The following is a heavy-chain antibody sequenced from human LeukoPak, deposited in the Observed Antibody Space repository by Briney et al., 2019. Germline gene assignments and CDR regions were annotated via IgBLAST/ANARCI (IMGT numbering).Heavy chain of an antibody. V-gene: IGHV4-59*01. D-gene: IGHD3-10*01. J-gene: IGHJ4*02. CDR3: GRDRQYYGSGSYSGGFDC. CDR1: GGSISSYY. CDR2: IYYSGST. Sequence: SETLSLTCTVSGGSISSYYWSWIRQSPGRGLEWIGYIYYSGSTNYNPFLRSRVTISVDTSKNQFSLKLRSVTAADTAVYYCGRDRQYYGSGSYSGGFDCWGQGTLVTVSS.